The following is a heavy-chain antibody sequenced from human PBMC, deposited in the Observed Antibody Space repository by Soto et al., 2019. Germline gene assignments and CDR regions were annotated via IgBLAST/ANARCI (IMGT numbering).Heavy chain of an antibody. J-gene: IGHJ4*02. Sequence: GGSLRLSCAASGFTFSSYGMHWVRQAPGKGLEWVAVIWYDGSNKYYADSVKGRFTISRDNSKNTLYLKMNSLRAEDTAVYYCARPGGSGSKNHYYFDYWGQGTLVTVSS. CDR1: GFTFSSYG. D-gene: IGHD3-10*01. CDR3: ARPGGSGSKNHYYFDY. CDR2: IWYDGSNK. V-gene: IGHV3-33*08.